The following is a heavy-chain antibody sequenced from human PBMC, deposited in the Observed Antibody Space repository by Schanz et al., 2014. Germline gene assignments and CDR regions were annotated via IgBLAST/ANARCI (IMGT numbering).Heavy chain of an antibody. D-gene: IGHD2-15*01. CDR3: AKVREWWPYYFDY. V-gene: IGHV3-23*04. J-gene: IGHJ4*02. CDR1: GFTFSTYW. Sequence: EVQLVESGGGLVQPGGSLRLSCAASGFTFSTYWMSWVRQAPGKGLEWVSAISGNGGSTYFADSVKGRFTISRDNSDNTLFLQINSLRAEDTAVYYCAKVREWWPYYFDYWGQGTLVTVSS. CDR2: ISGNGGST.